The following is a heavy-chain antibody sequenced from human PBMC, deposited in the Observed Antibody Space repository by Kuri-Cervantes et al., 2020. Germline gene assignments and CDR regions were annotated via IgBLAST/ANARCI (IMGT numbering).Heavy chain of an antibody. D-gene: IGHD2-15*01. Sequence: SETLSLTCAVSGGSISSYYWSWIRQPPGKGLEWIGYIYYSGSTNYNPSLKSRVTISVDTSKNQFSLKLSSVTAADTAVYCCARSGTQGYCSGGSCYVSGWFDPWGQGTLVTVSS. CDR1: GGSISSYY. J-gene: IGHJ5*02. CDR2: IYYSGST. V-gene: IGHV4-59*13. CDR3: ARSGTQGYCSGGSCYVSGWFDP.